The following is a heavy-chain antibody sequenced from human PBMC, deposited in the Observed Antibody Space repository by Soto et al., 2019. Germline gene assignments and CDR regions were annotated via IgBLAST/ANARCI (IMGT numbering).Heavy chain of an antibody. D-gene: IGHD2-21*02. CDR1: GGSISSSSYY. CDR2: IYYSGST. V-gene: IGHV4-39*01. Sequence: SETLYLTCTVSGGSISSSSYYWGWIRQPPGKGLEWIGSIYYSGSTYYNPSLKSRVTISVDTSKNQFSLKLSSVTAADTAVYYCASHGHNSMVETHSPWSQGTSVPVSS. J-gene: IGHJ1*01. CDR3: ASHGHNSMVETHSP.